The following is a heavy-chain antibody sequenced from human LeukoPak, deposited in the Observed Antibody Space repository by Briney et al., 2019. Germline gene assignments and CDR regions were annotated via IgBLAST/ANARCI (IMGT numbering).Heavy chain of an antibody. D-gene: IGHD3-16*01. CDR2: IRYDGSNK. J-gene: IGHJ3*02. Sequence: GGSLRLSCAASGFTFSSYGMHWVRQAPGKGLEWVAFIRYDGSNKYYADSVKGRFTISRDNSKNTLYLQMNSLRAEDTAVYYCARRSDYDYVWGSYLAIWGQGTMVTVSS. CDR1: GFTFSSYG. V-gene: IGHV3-30*02. CDR3: ARRSDYDYVWGSYLAI.